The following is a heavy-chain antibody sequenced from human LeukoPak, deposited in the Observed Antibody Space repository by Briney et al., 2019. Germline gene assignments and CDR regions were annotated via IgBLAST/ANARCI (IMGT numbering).Heavy chain of an antibody. CDR2: INPSGGST. CDR3: ARDSGYYDSSGYQYYFDY. CDR1: GYTFTSYY. J-gene: IGHJ4*02. Sequence: ASVKASCRASGYTFTSYYMHWVRQAPGQGLEWMGIINPSGGSTSYAQKFQGRVTMTRDTSTSTVYMELSSLRSEDTAVYYCARDSGYYDSSGYQYYFDYWGQGTLVTVSS. V-gene: IGHV1-46*01. D-gene: IGHD3-22*01.